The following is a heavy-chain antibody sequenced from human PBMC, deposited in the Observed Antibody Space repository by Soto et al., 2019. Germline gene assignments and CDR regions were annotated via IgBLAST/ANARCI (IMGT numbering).Heavy chain of an antibody. CDR1: GGTFSSYA. Sequence: ASVKVSCKASGGTFSSYAISWVRQAPGQGLEWMGGIIPIFGTANYAQKFQGRVTITADESTSTAYMELSSLRSEDTAVYYCARQDYYDSSGYYFFDYWGQGTLVTVSS. D-gene: IGHD3-22*01. CDR3: ARQDYYDSSGYYFFDY. V-gene: IGHV1-69*13. J-gene: IGHJ4*02. CDR2: IIPIFGTA.